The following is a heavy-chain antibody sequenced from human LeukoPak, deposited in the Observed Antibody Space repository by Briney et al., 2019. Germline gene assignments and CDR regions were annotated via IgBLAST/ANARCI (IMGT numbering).Heavy chain of an antibody. CDR1: GGSITSYY. D-gene: IGHD5-18*01. J-gene: IGHJ4*02. CDR2: IFYSGIP. Sequence: PSETLSLTCTVSGGSITSYYWSWIRQPPGKGLEWIGYIFYSGIPNYNPSLKGRVTIAVDTSKNQFSLKLSSVTAADTAVYYCARGGGYIGRFGYWGQGTLVTVSS. V-gene: IGHV4-59*01. CDR3: ARGGGYIGRFGY.